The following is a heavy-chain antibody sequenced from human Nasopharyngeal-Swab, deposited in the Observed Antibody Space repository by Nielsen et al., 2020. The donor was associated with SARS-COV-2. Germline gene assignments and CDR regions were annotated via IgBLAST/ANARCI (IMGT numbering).Heavy chain of an antibody. D-gene: IGHD1-26*01. CDR2: ISYDGSNK. J-gene: IGHJ3*02. Sequence: GESLKISCAASGFTFSSYGMHWVRQAPGKGLEWVAVISYDGSNKYYADSVKGRFTISRDNSKNTLYLQMNSLRAEDTAVYYCANTHSGSYQGAFDIWGQGTMVTVSS. CDR1: GFTFSSYG. CDR3: ANTHSGSYQGAFDI. V-gene: IGHV3-30*18.